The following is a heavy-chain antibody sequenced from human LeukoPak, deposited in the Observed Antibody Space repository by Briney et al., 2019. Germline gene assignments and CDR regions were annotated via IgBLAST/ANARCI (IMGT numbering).Heavy chain of an antibody. CDR3: ATFPQVEDYYYYGMDV. D-gene: IGHD1-1*01. Sequence: PSETLSLTCAVYGGSFSGYYWSWIRQPPGKGLEWIGEINHGGSTNYNPSLKSRVTISVDTSKNQFSLKLTSVTAADTAVYYCATFPQVEDYYYYGMDVWGQGTTVTVSS. J-gene: IGHJ6*02. CDR1: GGSFSGYY. CDR2: INHGGST. V-gene: IGHV4-34*01.